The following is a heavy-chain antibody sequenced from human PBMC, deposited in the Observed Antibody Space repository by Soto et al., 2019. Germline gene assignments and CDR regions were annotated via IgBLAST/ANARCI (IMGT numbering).Heavy chain of an antibody. CDR2: IYYSGST. J-gene: IGHJ4*02. V-gene: IGHV4-39*01. Sequence: QLQLQESGPGLVKPSETLSLTCTVSGGSISSSSYYWGWIRQPPGKGLEWIGSIYYSGSTYYNPSLKSRVTISVDTSKNQFSLKLSSVTAADTAVYYCARRPVAGSYYFDYWGQGTLVTVSS. D-gene: IGHD6-19*01. CDR3: ARRPVAGSYYFDY. CDR1: GGSISSSSYY.